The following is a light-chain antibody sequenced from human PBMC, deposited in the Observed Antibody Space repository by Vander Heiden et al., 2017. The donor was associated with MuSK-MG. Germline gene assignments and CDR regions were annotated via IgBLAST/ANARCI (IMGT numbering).Light chain of an antibody. CDR2: WAS. V-gene: IGKV4-1*01. Sequence: DIVMTQSPDSLAVSLGERATINCKSSQSVLYSSNNKNYLAWYQHKPGQPPKVLIYWASTRESGVPDRFRGRGSGTDFTLTISSLQAEDVAVYYCQQDNTTPYTFGQGTKLEIK. CDR3: QQDNTTPYT. CDR1: QSVLYSSNNKNY. J-gene: IGKJ2*01.